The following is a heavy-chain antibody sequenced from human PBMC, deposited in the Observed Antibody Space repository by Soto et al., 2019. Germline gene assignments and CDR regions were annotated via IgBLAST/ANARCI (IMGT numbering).Heavy chain of an antibody. Sequence: QITLNESGPTVVKPAETLTLTCTFSGFSLTTSGVGVGWIRQSPGKAPERLALTYWGDDKRYSASLKSRLTITKGTSKNQVVLTMASVDPADTATYYCAHRILRTVFGLVTTTAIYFDFWGQGTPVVVSS. CDR1: GFSLTTSGVG. CDR3: AHRILRTVFGLVTTTAIYFDF. V-gene: IGHV2-5*02. CDR2: TYWGDDK. D-gene: IGHD3-3*01. J-gene: IGHJ4*02.